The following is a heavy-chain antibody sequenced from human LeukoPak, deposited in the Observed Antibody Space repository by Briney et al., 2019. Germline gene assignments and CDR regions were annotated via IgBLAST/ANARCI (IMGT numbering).Heavy chain of an antibody. J-gene: IGHJ3*02. D-gene: IGHD3-10*01. CDR2: LSTSSSTK. V-gene: IGHV3-48*02. Sequence: PGGSLRLSCAASGFTFSSYNMNWVRQAPGKGMEWVSYLSTSSSTKYYADSVRGRFTISRDNAKNSLYLQMNSLRDEDTAVYFCARDGIMVRGANDAFDIWGQGTMVTVA. CDR3: ARDGIMVRGANDAFDI. CDR1: GFTFSSYN.